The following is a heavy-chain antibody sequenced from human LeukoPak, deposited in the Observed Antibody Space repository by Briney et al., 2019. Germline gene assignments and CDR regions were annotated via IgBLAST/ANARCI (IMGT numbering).Heavy chain of an antibody. CDR2: IWYDGSNK. J-gene: IGHJ4*02. CDR3: ARDRSWGSQCYFDY. D-gene: IGHD7-27*01. CDR1: GFKFSTYG. Sequence: GGSLRLSCAASGFKFSTYGLHWVRQAPGKGLEWVGIIWYDGSNKIYAESVKGRFAISRDNSKNTLHLQMNSLRAEDTAVYYCARDRSWGSQCYFDYWGQGTLVTVSS. V-gene: IGHV3-33*01.